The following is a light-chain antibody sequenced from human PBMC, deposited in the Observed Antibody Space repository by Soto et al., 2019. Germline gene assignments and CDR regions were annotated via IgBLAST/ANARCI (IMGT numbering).Light chain of an antibody. CDR3: FAFTTSYTHV. J-gene: IGLJ1*01. CDR2: EVN. CDR1: NSDIGAYNY. V-gene: IGLV2-14*01. Sequence: QSALTQPASVSGSPGQSITLSCTGTNSDIGAYNYVSWFQQHPGKAPKLIISEVNNRPSGVSNRFSGSKSGNAASLTISGLQAEDEADYCCFAFTTSYTHVFGTGTKLTVL.